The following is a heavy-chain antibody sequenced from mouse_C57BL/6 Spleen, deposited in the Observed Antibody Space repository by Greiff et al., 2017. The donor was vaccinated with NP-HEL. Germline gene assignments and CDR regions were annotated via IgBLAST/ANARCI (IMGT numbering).Heavy chain of an antibody. CDR1: GFTFSDYG. V-gene: IGHV5-17*01. CDR2: ISSGSSTI. CDR3: ARTTVALYYYAMDY. J-gene: IGHJ4*01. Sequence: DVQLVESGGGLVKPGGSLKLSCAASGFTFSDYGMHWVRQAPEKGLEWVAYISSGSSTIYYADTVKGRFTISRDNATNTMFLQMTSLRSEDTAIDYCARTTVALYYYAMDYWGQGTSVTVSS. D-gene: IGHD1-1*01.